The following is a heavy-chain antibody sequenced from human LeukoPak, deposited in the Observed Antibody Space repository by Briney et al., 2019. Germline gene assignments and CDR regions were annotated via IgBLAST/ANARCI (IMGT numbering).Heavy chain of an antibody. CDR1: GYTFTSYY. D-gene: IGHD3-22*01. CDR2: ISPSGGST. CDR3: ARAYYYDSSGYSDYFDY. J-gene: IGHJ4*02. Sequence: ASVKVSCKASGYTFTSYYMHWVRQAPGQGLEWMGIISPSGGSTSYAQKFQGRVTMTRDTSTSTVYMELSSLRSEDTAVYYCARAYYYDSSGYSDYFDYWGQGTLVTVSS. V-gene: IGHV1-46*01.